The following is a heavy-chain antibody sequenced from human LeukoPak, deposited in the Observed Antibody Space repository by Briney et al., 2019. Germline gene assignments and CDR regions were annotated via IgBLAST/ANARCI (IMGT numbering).Heavy chain of an antibody. V-gene: IGHV4-39*01. D-gene: IGHD3/OR15-3a*01. CDR2: IYYTGTT. CDR1: GGSISSSSYY. Sequence: SETLSLTCTVSGGSISSSSYYWGWIRQPPGKGLEWIGSIYYTGTTHYNPSLKSRVTISVDTSKNQFSLNLSSVTAADTAVYYCARQEIGLRSFDPWGQGTLVTVSS. J-gene: IGHJ5*02. CDR3: ARQEIGLRSFDP.